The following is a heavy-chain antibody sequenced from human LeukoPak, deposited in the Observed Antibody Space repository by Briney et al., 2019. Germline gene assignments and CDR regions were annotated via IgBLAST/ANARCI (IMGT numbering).Heavy chain of an antibody. J-gene: IGHJ5*02. Sequence: SVKVSCKASGGTFSSSAISWVRQAPGQGLEWMGRIIPIFGTANYAQKFQGRVTITADKSTSTAYMELSSLRSEDTAVYYCARGSIAAAGTAGWFDLWGQGTLVTVSS. CDR3: ARGSIAAAGTAGWFDL. CDR2: IIPIFGTA. V-gene: IGHV1-69*06. CDR1: GGTFSSSA. D-gene: IGHD6-13*01.